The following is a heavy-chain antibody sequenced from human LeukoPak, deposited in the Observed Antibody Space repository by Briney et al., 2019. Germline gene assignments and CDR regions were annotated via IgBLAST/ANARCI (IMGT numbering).Heavy chain of an antibody. CDR2: IYHSGST. CDR3: ARGDTAMVKADF. Sequence: PSETLSLTCAVSGGSISSSNWWSWVRQPPGKGLEWIGEIYHSGSTNYNPSLKSRITISVDKSKNQFSLKLSSVTAADTGVYYCARGDTAMVKADFWGQGTLVTVSS. CDR1: GGSISSSNW. D-gene: IGHD5-18*01. J-gene: IGHJ4*02. V-gene: IGHV4-4*02.